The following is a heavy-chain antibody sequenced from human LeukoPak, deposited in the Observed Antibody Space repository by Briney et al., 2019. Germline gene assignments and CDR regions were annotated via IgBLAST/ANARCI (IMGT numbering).Heavy chain of an antibody. CDR3: ARVSDYTFYFDY. Sequence: GGSLRLSCAASGFTFSSYSMNWVRQAPGKGLEWVSSISSSSSYIYYADSVKGRFTISRDNAKNSLYLQMNSLRAEDTAVYYYARVSDYTFYFDYWGQGTLVTVSS. D-gene: IGHD4-11*01. V-gene: IGHV3-21*01. J-gene: IGHJ4*02. CDR1: GFTFSSYS. CDR2: ISSSSSYI.